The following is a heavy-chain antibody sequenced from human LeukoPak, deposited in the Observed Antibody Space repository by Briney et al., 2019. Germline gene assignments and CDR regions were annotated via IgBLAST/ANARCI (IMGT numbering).Heavy chain of an antibody. J-gene: IGHJ4*02. Sequence: PGGSLRLSSAASGFTFSSYAMSWVRQVPGKGLEWVSAISGSGGSTYYADSVKGRFTISRDNSKNTLYLQMNSLRAEDTAVYYCAKVRLYCSGGSCYRERYYFDYWGQGTLVIVSS. CDR1: GFTFSSYA. D-gene: IGHD2-15*01. CDR2: ISGSGGST. V-gene: IGHV3-23*01. CDR3: AKVRLYCSGGSCYRERYYFDY.